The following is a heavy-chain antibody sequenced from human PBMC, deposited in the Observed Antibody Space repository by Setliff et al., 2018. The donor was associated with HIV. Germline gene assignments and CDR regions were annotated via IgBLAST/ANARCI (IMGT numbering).Heavy chain of an antibody. Sequence: GGSLRLSCAASGFTFGDFWMSWVRRAPGKRLEWVANIKQDGSEKFYGHFVRGRFIISRDNAEKTLYLQLNSLRAEDTAVYYCVRSRVKVDWFDPWGQGTLVTVSS. J-gene: IGHJ5*02. D-gene: IGHD2-15*01. V-gene: IGHV3-7*03. CDR2: IKQDGSEK. CDR1: GFTFGDFW. CDR3: VRSRVKVDWFDP.